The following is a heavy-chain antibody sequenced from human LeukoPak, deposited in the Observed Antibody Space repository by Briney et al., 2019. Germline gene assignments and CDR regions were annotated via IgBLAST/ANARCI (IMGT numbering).Heavy chain of an antibody. CDR2: INHSGST. D-gene: IGHD2-21*02. CDR3: AGEYCGGDCSLYYYYGMDV. Sequence: PSETLSLTCAVYGESFSGYYWSWIRQPPGKGLEWIGEINHSGSTNYNPSLKSRVTISVDTPKNQFSLRLSSVTAADTAVYYCAGEYCGGDCSLYYYYGMDVWGQGTTVTVSS. V-gene: IGHV4-34*01. CDR1: GESFSGYY. J-gene: IGHJ6*02.